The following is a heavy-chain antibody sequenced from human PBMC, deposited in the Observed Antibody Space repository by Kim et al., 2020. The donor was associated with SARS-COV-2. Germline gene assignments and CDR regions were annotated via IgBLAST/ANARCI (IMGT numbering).Heavy chain of an antibody. Sequence: GGSLRLSCAASGFTFSSYWMSWVRQAPGKGLEWVANIKQDGSEKYYVDSVKGRFTISRDNAKNSLYLQMNSLRAEDTAVYYCARGYDFWSGYRFDYWGQGTLVTVSS. CDR1: GFTFSSYW. J-gene: IGHJ4*02. V-gene: IGHV3-7*03. CDR3: ARGYDFWSGYRFDY. CDR2: IKQDGSEK. D-gene: IGHD3-3*01.